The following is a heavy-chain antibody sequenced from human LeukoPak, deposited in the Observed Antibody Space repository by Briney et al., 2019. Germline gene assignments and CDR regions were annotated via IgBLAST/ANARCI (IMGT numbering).Heavy chain of an antibody. CDR3: ARDLLLPPGMDV. Sequence: AGSLTLSCAAAGFTFSSYWMHWVRPAPGQGLVWVSRINSDGSSTSYADSVKGRFTISRDNAKNTLYLQMNSLRAEDTAVYYCARDLLLPPGMDVWGQGTTVTVSS. J-gene: IGHJ6*02. CDR2: INSDGSST. CDR1: GFTFSSYW. D-gene: IGHD3-22*01. V-gene: IGHV3-74*01.